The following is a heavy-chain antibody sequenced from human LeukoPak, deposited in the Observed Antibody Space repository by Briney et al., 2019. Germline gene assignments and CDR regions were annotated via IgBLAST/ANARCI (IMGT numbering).Heavy chain of an antibody. J-gene: IGHJ2*01. Sequence: SETLSLTCTVSGGSISSYYWSWIRQPPGKGLEWIGYIYYSGSPNYNPSLKSRVTISVDTSKNQFSLKLSSVTAADTAVYYCAGHGGGFSYFDLWGRGTLVTVSS. CDR2: IYYSGSP. D-gene: IGHD4-23*01. CDR1: GGSISSYY. CDR3: AGHGGGFSYFDL. V-gene: IGHV4-59*08.